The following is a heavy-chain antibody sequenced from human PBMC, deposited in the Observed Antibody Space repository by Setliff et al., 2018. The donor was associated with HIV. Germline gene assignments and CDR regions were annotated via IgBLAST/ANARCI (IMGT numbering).Heavy chain of an antibody. CDR3: ARFARDPTD. CDR2: IYYSGDS. CDR1: GASITSSY. Sequence: SETLSLTCTVSGASITSSYWTWIRQSPGRGLEYLGYIYYSGDSNYSPSLKSRLSMSLDASTSQFSLRLNSLTAADSAMYYCARFARDPTDWGRGILVTSPQ. V-gene: IGHV4-59*08. J-gene: IGHJ4*02.